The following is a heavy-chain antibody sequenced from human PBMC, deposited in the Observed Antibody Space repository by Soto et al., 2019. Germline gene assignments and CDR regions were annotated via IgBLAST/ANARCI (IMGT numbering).Heavy chain of an antibody. CDR2: ISNSGSTK. D-gene: IGHD6-13*01. V-gene: IGHV3-11*04. CDR3: ESEGDGSRWFNYFDY. J-gene: IGHJ4*02. CDR1: GFTFSDYY. Sequence: GGSLRLSCAASGFTFSDYYMSWVRQAPGKGLEWVSYISNSGSTKFHADSVKGRFTISRDNAKNSLYLQMNSLRAEDTAVYYCESEGDGSRWFNYFDYWGQGTQVTVSS.